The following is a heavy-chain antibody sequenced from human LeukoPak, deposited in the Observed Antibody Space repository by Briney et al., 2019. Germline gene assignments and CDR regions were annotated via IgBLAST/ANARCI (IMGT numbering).Heavy chain of an antibody. V-gene: IGHV4-30-2*01. CDR1: GGSISSGVYS. D-gene: IGHD3-22*01. CDR3: VSSPYYYDSSGYLNAFDI. J-gene: IGHJ3*02. Sequence: SETLSLTCAVSGGSISSGVYSWSWLRQPPGKGLEWIGYIYHSGSTYYNPSLKSRVTISVDRSKNQFSLKLSSVTAADTAVYYCVSSPYYYDSSGYLNAFDIWGQGTMVTVSS. CDR2: IYHSGST.